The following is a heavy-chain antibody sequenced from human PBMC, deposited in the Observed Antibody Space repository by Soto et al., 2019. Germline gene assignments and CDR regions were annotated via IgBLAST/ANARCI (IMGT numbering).Heavy chain of an antibody. CDR2: IGVAGDT. Sequence: VGSLRLSCAASGFVFSDHDMHWVRQVPGKGLEWVSEIGVAGDTYYPDSVKGRFTISRENARETLYLQMTSLRVGDTATYYCVRDRYYGSGSLFENWGQGTPVTV. D-gene: IGHD3-10*01. CDR3: VRDRYYGSGSLFEN. J-gene: IGHJ4*02. V-gene: IGHV3-13*01. CDR1: GFVFSDHD.